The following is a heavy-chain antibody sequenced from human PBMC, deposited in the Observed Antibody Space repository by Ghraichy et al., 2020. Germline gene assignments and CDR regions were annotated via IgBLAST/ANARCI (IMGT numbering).Heavy chain of an antibody. J-gene: IGHJ4*02. CDR1: GGSISSYY. Sequence: ESLNISCTVSGGSISSYYWSWIRQPPGKGLEYIGYIHYSGSTNCNPSLRSRVTISIDMSKNQFSLQMSSVTAADTAVYYCASGLTPSTDSDFWGQGTLVTVSS. V-gene: IGHV4-59*01. CDR3: ASGLTPSTDSDF. CDR2: IHYSGST. D-gene: IGHD4-17*01.